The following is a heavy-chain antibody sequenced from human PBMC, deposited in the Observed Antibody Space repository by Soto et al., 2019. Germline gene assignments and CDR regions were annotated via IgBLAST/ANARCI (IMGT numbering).Heavy chain of an antibody. CDR1: GFTFSSYW. CDR2: INPGGTIT. Sequence: GSLRLSCAASGFTFSSYWMHWVRQAPGKGLVWVSRINPGGTITDYADSVKGRFTISRDNAKNTVYLQVNSLRGDDTAEYFCARVPIGKYGVWNYWGQGTLVTV. D-gene: IGHD2-8*01. J-gene: IGHJ4*02. CDR3: ARVPIGKYGVWNY. V-gene: IGHV3-74*01.